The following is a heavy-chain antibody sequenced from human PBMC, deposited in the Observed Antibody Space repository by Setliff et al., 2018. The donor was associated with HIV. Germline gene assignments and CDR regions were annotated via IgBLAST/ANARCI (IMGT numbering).Heavy chain of an antibody. CDR2: ISGSGGST. Sequence: GGSLRLSCAASGFTFSSYAMSWVRQAPGKGLEWVSAISGSGGSTYYADSVKGRFTISRDNSKNTLYLQRNSLRAEDTAVYYCAKDDSSGRPHPGWFDPWGQGTLVTVSS. D-gene: IGHD3-22*01. CDR3: AKDDSSGRPHPGWFDP. J-gene: IGHJ5*02. V-gene: IGHV3-23*01. CDR1: GFTFSSYA.